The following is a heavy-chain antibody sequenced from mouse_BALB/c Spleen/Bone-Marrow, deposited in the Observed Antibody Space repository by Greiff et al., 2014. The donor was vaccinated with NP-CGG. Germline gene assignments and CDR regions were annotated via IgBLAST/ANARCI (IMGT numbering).Heavy chain of an antibody. CDR2: IHPNSGNT. Sequence: QVQLQQSGSVLVRPGTSVNLSCKASGFTFTSSWMHWAKQRPGQGLEWIGDIHPNSGNTYYNEKFKGKATLTVDSSSSTAYVDLSSLTSEDSAVYFCARSYRYWYFDVWGPGTTVTVSS. J-gene: IGHJ1*01. V-gene: IGHV1S130*01. D-gene: IGHD2-14*01. CDR1: GFTFTSSW. CDR3: ARSYRYWYFDV.